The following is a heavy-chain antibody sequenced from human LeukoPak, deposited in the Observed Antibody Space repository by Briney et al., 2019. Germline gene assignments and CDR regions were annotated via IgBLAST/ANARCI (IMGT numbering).Heavy chain of an antibody. Sequence: PSETLSLTCAVYGGSFSGYYWSWIRQPPGKVLEWIASIFHSGSTFYNPSLKSRVTISVDTSKNQFSLKLSSVTAADTAVYYCARHLGYSSSWYNRNDAFDIWGQGTMVTVSS. D-gene: IGHD6-13*01. CDR2: IFHSGST. J-gene: IGHJ3*02. V-gene: IGHV4-34*12. CDR3: ARHLGYSSSWYNRNDAFDI. CDR1: GGSFSGYY.